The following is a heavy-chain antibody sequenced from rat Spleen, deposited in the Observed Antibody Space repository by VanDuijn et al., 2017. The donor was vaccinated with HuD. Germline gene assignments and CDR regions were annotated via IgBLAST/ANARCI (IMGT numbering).Heavy chain of an antibody. Sequence: EVQLVESGGGLVQPGRSLKLSCAASGFTFSSYWMFWIRQAPGEGLEWLSSISPDGGSTYYPDSMKGRFTSSRDNAENTVYLQMNSLRSEDTATYFCGKDMNYFSTYPFYLMGAWGQGTSVTVSS. CDR1: GFTFSSYW. CDR3: GKDMNYFSTYPFYLMGA. V-gene: IGHV5-58*01. D-gene: IGHD1-2*01. J-gene: IGHJ4*01. CDR2: ISPDGGST.